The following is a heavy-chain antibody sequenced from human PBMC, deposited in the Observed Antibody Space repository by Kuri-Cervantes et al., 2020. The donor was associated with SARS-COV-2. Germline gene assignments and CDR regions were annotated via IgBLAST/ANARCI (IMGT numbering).Heavy chain of an antibody. CDR2: IKQDGSET. Sequence: GGSLRLSCAGSGITFSSYWMNWVRQAPGKGLEWVANIKQDGSETYYVDSVKGRFTNSRDNAKNSLYLQMNSLRAEDTAAYYCARRLEYDFWSGPLDAFDIWGQGTMVTVSS. V-gene: IGHV3-7*01. D-gene: IGHD3-3*01. CDR3: ARRLEYDFWSGPLDAFDI. CDR1: GITFSSYW. J-gene: IGHJ3*02.